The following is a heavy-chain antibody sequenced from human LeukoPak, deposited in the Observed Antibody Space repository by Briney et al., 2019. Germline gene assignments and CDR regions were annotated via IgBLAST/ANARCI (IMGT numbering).Heavy chain of an antibody. D-gene: IGHD1-26*01. J-gene: IGHJ2*01. Sequence: PSETLSLTCTVSGASISDYYWSWIRQPPGKGLEWIGYVYYIGSTDYNPSLKSRVSLSVDTSKNQFSLNLSSVTAADTAVYYCARLWEGPWYFDVWGRGTLVTVSS. V-gene: IGHV4-59*08. CDR3: ARLWEGPWYFDV. CDR1: GASISDYY. CDR2: VYYIGST.